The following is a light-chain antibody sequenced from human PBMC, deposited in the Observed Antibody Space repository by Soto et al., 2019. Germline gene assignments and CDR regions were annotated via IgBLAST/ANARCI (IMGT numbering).Light chain of an antibody. J-gene: IGLJ3*02. CDR3: QSYDSSLINSV. V-gene: IGLV1-40*01. CDR1: SSDIGAGYR. CDR2: DNT. Sequence: QSVLTQPPSVSGAPGERVTISCTGSSSDIGAGYRVRWYQQVPGTAPKLLIYDNTNRPSGVSVRFSGSKSGTSASLAISGLQAEDEADYYCQSYDSSLINSVFGGGTKLTVL.